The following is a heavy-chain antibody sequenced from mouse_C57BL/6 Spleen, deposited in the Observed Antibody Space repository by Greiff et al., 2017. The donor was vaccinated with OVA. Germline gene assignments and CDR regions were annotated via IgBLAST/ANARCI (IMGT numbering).Heavy chain of an antibody. CDR3: ARGINSGVDCYYVPYAMDY. CDR1: GYTFTDYY. D-gene: IGHD2-3*01. V-gene: IGHV1-19*01. J-gene: IGHJ4*01. Sequence: VQLQQPGPVLVKPGASVKLSCKASGYTFTDYYMNWVKQSHGQSLEWIGVINPYNGGTSYNQKFKGKATLTVDTSSSTAYMELNSLTSEDSAVSYWARGINSGVDCYYVPYAMDYWGQGTSVTVSS. CDR2: INPYNGGT.